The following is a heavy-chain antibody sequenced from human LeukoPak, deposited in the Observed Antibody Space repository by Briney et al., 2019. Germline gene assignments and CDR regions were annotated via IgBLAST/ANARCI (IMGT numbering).Heavy chain of an antibody. J-gene: IGHJ6*02. Sequence: SVKVSCKASGFTFTSSAMQWVRQARGQRLEWIGWIVVGSGNTNYAQKFQERVTITRDMSTSTAYMELSSLRSEDTAVYYCAAAGYCSRTSGSPYYYYGMAVWGQGTTVTASS. CDR1: GFTFTSSA. CDR2: IVVGSGNT. V-gene: IGHV1-58*02. D-gene: IGHD2-2*01. CDR3: AAAGYCSRTSGSPYYYYGMAV.